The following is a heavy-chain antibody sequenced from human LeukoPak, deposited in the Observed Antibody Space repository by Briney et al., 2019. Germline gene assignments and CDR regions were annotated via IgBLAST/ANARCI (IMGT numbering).Heavy chain of an antibody. V-gene: IGHV1-46*01. CDR1: GYTFTSYY. CDR2: INPSGGST. J-gene: IGHJ3*02. Sequence: GASVKVSCKASGYTFTSYYMHWVRQAPGQGLEWMGIINPSGGSTSYAQKFQGRVTMTRDTSTSTVYMELSSLRSEDTAVYYCARERDSSGYKPSAFDIWGKGQWSPSLQ. D-gene: IGHD3-22*01. CDR3: ARERDSSGYKPSAFDI.